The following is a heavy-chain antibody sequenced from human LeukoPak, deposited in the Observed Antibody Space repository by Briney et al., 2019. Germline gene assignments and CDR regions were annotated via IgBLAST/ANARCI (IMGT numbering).Heavy chain of an antibody. J-gene: IGHJ5*02. D-gene: IGHD4-23*01. CDR1: GSTFSSYA. CDR3: ARGPTSSLIRWYPPTASNWFDP. V-gene: IGHV1-8*03. Sequence: GASVKVSCKASGSTFSSYAISWVRQAPGQGLEWMGWMNPNSGNTGYAQKFQGRVTITRSTSISTAYMELSSLRSEDTAVYYCARGPTSSLIRWYPPTASNWFDPWGQGTLVTVSS. CDR2: MNPNSGNT.